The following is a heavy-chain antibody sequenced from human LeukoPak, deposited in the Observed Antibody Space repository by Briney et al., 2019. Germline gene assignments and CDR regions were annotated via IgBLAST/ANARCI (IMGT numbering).Heavy chain of an antibody. CDR1: GDSISSSNW. CDR3: ARLYLPATRFDY. J-gene: IGHJ4*02. CDR2: IYHSGNT. V-gene: IGHV4-4*02. D-gene: IGHD5-24*01. Sequence: SETLSLTCAVSGDSISSSNWWSWVRQPPGKGLEWIGEIYHSGNTNYNPSLKSRVTISVDTSKNQFSLKLTSVTAADTAVYYCARLYLPATRFDYWGQGTLVTVSS.